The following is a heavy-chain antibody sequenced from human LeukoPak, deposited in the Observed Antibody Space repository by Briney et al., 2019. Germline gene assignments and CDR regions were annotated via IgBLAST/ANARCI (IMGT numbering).Heavy chain of an antibody. J-gene: IGHJ4*02. CDR1: GFTFSSYW. CDR2: IKQDGSEK. V-gene: IGHV3-7*01. Sequence: GGSLRLSCAASGFTFSSYWMSWVRQAPGKGLEWVANIKQDGSEKYYVDSVKGRFTISRDNAKNSLYLQMNSLRAEDTAVYYCARSRYFDWLFLGYWGQGTLVTVSS. D-gene: IGHD3-9*01. CDR3: ARSRYFDWLFLGY.